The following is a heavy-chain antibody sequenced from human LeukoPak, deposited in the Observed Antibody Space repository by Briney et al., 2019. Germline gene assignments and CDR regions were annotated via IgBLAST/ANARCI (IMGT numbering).Heavy chain of an antibody. J-gene: IGHJ4*02. CDR1: GFTFWDTW. D-gene: IGHD3/OR15-3a*01. CDR2: IKQDGSEK. Sequence: PGGSLRLSCAASGFTFWDTWMNWVRQVRGEGLERVANIKQDGSEKFYVAPVKGRFTISRDNGKSSLYLQMNSLRAEDTALYYCATSYDMGWLIGYWGQGTLVTVSS. V-gene: IGHV3-7*03. CDR3: ATSYDMGWLIGY.